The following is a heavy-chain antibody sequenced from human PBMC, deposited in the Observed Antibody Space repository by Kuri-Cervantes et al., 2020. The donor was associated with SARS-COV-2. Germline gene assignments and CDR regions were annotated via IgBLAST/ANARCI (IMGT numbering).Heavy chain of an antibody. CDR1: GYTLTELS. CDR2: FDPEDGET. Sequence: ASVKVSCKVSGYTLTELSMHWVRQAPGKGLEWMGGFDPEDGETIYAQKFQGRVTMTEDTSTDTAYMELSSLRSEDTAVYYCARDGGDPGYDSSGYQDYGMDVWGQGTTVTVS. J-gene: IGHJ6*02. CDR3: ARDGGDPGYDSSGYQDYGMDV. D-gene: IGHD3-22*01. V-gene: IGHV1-24*01.